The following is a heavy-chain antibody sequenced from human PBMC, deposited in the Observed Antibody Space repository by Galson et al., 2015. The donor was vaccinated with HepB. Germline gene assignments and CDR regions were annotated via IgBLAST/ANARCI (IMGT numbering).Heavy chain of an antibody. CDR2: IDWDDDE. D-gene: IGHD3-3*01. J-gene: IGHJ4*02. CDR3: ARTSTYDFWSGKHNDPPDY. Sequence: PALVKPTQTLTLTCTFSGFSLSTSGMCVSWIRQPPGKALEWLALIDWDDDEYYSTSLKTRLTISKDTSKNQVVLTMTNMYPVDTATYYCARTSTYDFWSGKHNDPPDYWGQGTLVTVSS. V-gene: IGHV2-70*01. CDR1: GFSLSTSGMC.